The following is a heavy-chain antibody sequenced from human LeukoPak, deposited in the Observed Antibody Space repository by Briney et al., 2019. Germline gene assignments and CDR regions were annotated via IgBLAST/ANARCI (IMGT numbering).Heavy chain of an antibody. D-gene: IGHD3-9*01. J-gene: IGHJ3*02. CDR2: IYTSGST. Sequence: SETLSLTCTVSGGSIKSCSYYWSWIRQPAGKGLEWIGRIYTSGSTNHNPSPKSRVTISVDTFKDQFSLKLSSVTAADTAVDYCARGIKFDWLWPRVADAFDIWGQGTMVTVSS. CDR1: GGSIKSCSYY. CDR3: ARGIKFDWLWPRVADAFDI. V-gene: IGHV4-61*02.